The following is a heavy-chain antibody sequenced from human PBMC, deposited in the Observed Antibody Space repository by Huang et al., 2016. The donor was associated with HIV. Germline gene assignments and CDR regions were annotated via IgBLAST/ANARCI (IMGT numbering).Heavy chain of an antibody. J-gene: IGHJ4*02. D-gene: IGHD4-17*01. V-gene: IGHV3-13*01. CDR3: ARVGDYGDYSCDH. CDR1: GFIFSSYD. Sequence: EVQLVESGGGLVQPGGSLRLSCAASGFIFSSYDMQWVRQVTGKGLELVSSIGPAGDTYYPGAVKGRFTISRDNAKNSLYLQMNSLRAGDTAMYYCARVGDYGDYSCDHWGQGTLVTVSP. CDR2: IGPAGDT.